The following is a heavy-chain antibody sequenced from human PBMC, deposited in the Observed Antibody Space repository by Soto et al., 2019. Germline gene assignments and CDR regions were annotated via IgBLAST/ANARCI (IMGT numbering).Heavy chain of an antibody. D-gene: IGHD3-10*01. J-gene: IGHJ4*02. V-gene: IGHV3-48*03. CDR1: GFTFSSYE. CDR2: ISSSGSTI. CDR3: AREGGYYGSGSYYGY. Sequence: GGSLRLSCAASGFTFSSYEMNWVRQAPGKGLEWVSYISSSGSTIYYADSVKGRFTISRDNAKNSLYLQMNSLRAEDTAVYYCAREGGYYGSGSYYGYWGQGTLVTVSS.